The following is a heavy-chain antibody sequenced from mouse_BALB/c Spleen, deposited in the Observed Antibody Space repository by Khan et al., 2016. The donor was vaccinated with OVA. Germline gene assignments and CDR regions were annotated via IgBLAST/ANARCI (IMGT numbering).Heavy chain of an antibody. CDR1: GFTFSSYS. J-gene: IGHJ3*01. CDR2: ISSGGDYT. CDR3: ESNLTGSFAY. V-gene: IGHV5-6*01. D-gene: IGHD4-1*01. Sequence: EVQLVESGGDLVKPGGSLKLSCAASGFTFSSYSMSWVRQTPDKRLEWVATISSGGDYTYYPDNVKGRFTISRDNAKNTLYLQMSSLKSEDTGMYYCESNLTGSFAYWGQGTLVTVSA.